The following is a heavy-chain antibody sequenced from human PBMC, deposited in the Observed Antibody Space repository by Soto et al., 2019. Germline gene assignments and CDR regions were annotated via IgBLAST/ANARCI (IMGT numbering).Heavy chain of an antibody. J-gene: IGHJ5*02. CDR2: ISYDGSNK. CDR1: GFTFSSYG. Sequence: GGSLRLSCAASGFTFSSYGMHWVRQDPGKGLEWVAVISYDGSNKYYADSVKGRFTISRDNSKNTLYLQMNSLRAEDTAVYYCAKDLYGFGDYGGNGRESWGEGKLVNVSP. D-gene: IGHD4-17*01. CDR3: AKDLYGFGDYGGNGRES. V-gene: IGHV3-30*18.